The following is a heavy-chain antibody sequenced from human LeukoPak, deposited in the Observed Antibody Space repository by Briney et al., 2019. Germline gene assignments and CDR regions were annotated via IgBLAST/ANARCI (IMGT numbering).Heavy chain of an antibody. D-gene: IGHD4-11*01. V-gene: IGHV4-39*07. CDR2: IYYSGST. CDR3: ARAPNYSGGMDV. Sequence: PSETLSLTCTVSGGSISNINYYWGWIRQPPGKGLEWIGSIYYSGSTYYNPSLKSRVTISLATSNNQFSLKLSSVTAADTAVYYCARAPNYSGGMDVWGKGTTVTVSS. CDR1: GGSISNINYY. J-gene: IGHJ6*03.